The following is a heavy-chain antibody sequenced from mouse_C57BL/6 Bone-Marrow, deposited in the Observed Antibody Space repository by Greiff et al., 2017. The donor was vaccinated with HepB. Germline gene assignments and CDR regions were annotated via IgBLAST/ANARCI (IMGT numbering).Heavy chain of an antibody. J-gene: IGHJ3*01. D-gene: IGHD2-3*01. V-gene: IGHV1-82*01. CDR2: IYPGDGDT. Sequence: QVQLQQPGAELVKPGASVKMSCKASGYAFSSSWMNWVKQRPGKGLEWIGRIYPGDGDTNYNGKFKGKATLTADKSSSTAYMQLSSLTSEDSAVYFCASDDGYHVEYAYWGQGTLVTVSA. CDR1: GYAFSSSW. CDR3: ASDDGYHVEYAY.